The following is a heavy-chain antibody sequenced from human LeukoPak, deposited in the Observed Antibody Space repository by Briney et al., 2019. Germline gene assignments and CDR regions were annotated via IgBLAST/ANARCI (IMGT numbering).Heavy chain of an antibody. Sequence: SETLSLTCAVYGDSFSGHYWSWTRQPPGEGLEWIGEITDGERTSYSPSLKSRATISVVPSQRQFSLELDSVTAADTAIYYCVRRSRVAMPNALDLISDFWGQGTLVTVSS. CDR3: VRRSRVAMPNALDLISDF. CDR2: ITDGERT. CDR1: GDSFSGHY. V-gene: IGHV4-34*01. D-gene: IGHD6-13*01. J-gene: IGHJ4*02.